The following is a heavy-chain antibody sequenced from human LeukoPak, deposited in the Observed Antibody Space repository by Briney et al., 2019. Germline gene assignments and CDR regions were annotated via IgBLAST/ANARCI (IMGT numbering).Heavy chain of an antibody. CDR3: VRDGDAYDFDL. CDR2: IKSDGSWT. CDR1: GFSIRGYW. D-gene: IGHD5-12*01. J-gene: IGHJ4*02. Sequence: GGSLRLSCAASGFSIRGYWMHWVRQAPGKGLMWVSRIKSDGSWTNYADSVRGRLTISRDNAKNTLFLQMVGLRAEDTAIYYCVRDGDAYDFDLWGQGILVTVSS. V-gene: IGHV3-74*01.